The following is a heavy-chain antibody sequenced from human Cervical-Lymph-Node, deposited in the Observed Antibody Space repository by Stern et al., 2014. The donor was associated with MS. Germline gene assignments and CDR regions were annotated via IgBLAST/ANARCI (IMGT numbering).Heavy chain of an antibody. J-gene: IGHJ3*02. V-gene: IGHV3-53*01. CDR2: IYTDDST. CDR3: ARAIFGVNTAAMAPDAFDT. CDR1: GFTVSNNY. Sequence: EVQLVESGGGLIQPGGSLRLSCAAPGFTVSNNYMSWVRQAPGKGLEWVSLIYTDDSTYSAGSVKGLFTISRDSSKNKLFLQMNSLRAEDTAVYYCARAIFGVNTAAMAPDAFDTWGQGTMVTVSS. D-gene: IGHD3-3*01.